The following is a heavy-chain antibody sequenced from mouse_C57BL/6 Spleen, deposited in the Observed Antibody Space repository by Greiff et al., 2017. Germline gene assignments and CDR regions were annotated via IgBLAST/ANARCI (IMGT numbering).Heavy chain of an antibody. J-gene: IGHJ1*03. CDR3: ARTYNSNDPLYLDD. V-gene: IGHV1-76*01. Sequence: QVQLQQSGAELVRPGASVKLSCKASGYTFTDYYINWVKQRPGQGLEWIARIYPGSGNTYYNEKLKGKATLTAEKSSSTADMQLSSLTSEEYAVEFGARTYNSNDPLYLDDWGTGTTVTVSS. D-gene: IGHD2-5*01. CDR1: GYTFTDYY. CDR2: IYPGSGNT.